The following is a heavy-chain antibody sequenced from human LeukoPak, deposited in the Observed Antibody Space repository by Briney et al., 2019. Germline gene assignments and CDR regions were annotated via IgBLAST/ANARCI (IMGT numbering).Heavy chain of an antibody. D-gene: IGHD6-19*01. V-gene: IGHV4-39*07. CDR2: IYYTGST. Sequence: SETLSLTCTVSSASIRSSNYYWGWIRQPPGKGLELIASIYYTGSTYYNPSLESRVTISVDTSKNQFSLKLSSVTAADTAVYYCASLSGWAVHYWGQGTLVTVSS. CDR1: SASIRSSNYY. J-gene: IGHJ4*02. CDR3: ASLSGWAVHY.